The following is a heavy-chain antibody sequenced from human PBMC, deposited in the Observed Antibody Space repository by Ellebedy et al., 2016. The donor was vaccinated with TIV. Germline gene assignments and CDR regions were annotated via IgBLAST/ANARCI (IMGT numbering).Heavy chain of an antibody. CDR2: LYTSGNT. Sequence: MPSETLSLTCTVSGGSFSPFSWRWIRQPAGKGLEWIGRLYTSGNTNYNPSLKSRVTMSVDTSQNQFSLNFTSVTAADTAGYYCELKMPGTGGGFWGQGTLVTVSS. CDR3: ELKMPGTGGGF. CDR1: GGSFSPFS. V-gene: IGHV4-4*07. D-gene: IGHD3-10*01. J-gene: IGHJ4*02.